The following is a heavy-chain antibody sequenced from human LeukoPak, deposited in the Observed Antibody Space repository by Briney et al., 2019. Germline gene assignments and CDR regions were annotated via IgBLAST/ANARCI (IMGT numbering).Heavy chain of an antibody. CDR2: IYYSGST. CDR1: GGSISSSSYY. V-gene: IGHV4-39*01. D-gene: IGHD6-13*01. CDR3: ARLFAAATTLFDY. J-gene: IGHJ4*02. Sequence: PSETLSLTCTVSGGSISSSSYYWGWLRQPPGKGLEWIGSIYYSGSTYYNPSLKSRVTISVDTSKNQFSLKLSSVTAADTAVYYCARLFAAATTLFDYWGQGTLVTVSS.